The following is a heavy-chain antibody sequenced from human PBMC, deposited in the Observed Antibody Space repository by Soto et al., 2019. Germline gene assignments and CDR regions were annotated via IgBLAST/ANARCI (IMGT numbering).Heavy chain of an antibody. V-gene: IGHV1-18*01. CDR3: ARGIAARQALDP. J-gene: IGHJ5*02. Sequence: ASVKVSCKASGYTFTSYGITWVRQAPGQGLEWMGWISAYNGNTNYAQKFQGRVTMTTDTSTSTAYMELRRLRSDDTAVYYCARGIAARQALDPWGQGTLVTVSS. D-gene: IGHD6-6*01. CDR2: ISAYNGNT. CDR1: GYTFTSYG.